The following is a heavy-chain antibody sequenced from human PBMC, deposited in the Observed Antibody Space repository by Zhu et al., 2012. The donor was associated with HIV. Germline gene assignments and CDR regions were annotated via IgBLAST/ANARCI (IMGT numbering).Heavy chain of an antibody. CDR2: IHRGGST. D-gene: IGHD2-2*01. V-gene: IGHV4-38-2*01. Sequence: QVQLQESGPGLVKPSETLSLTCAVSGNSISSGYYWGWIRQPPGKGLEWIGSIHRGGSTYHNPSLKSRVILSVDTSKNQFSLRLSSLTAADTAVYYCARQVQYQLLDYWGQGTLVTVSS. CDR3: ARQVQYQLLDY. CDR1: GNSISSGYY. J-gene: IGHJ4*02.